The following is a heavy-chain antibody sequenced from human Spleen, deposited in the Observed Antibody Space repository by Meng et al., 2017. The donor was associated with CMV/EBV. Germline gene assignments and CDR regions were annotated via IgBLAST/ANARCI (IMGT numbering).Heavy chain of an antibody. D-gene: IGHD3-3*01. V-gene: IGHV3-11*04. J-gene: IGHJ6*02. CDR3: ARGALIRFLEWVSHGMDV. CDR2: ISSSGSTI. Sequence: LSLTCAASGFTFSDYYMSWIRQAPGKGLEWVSYISSSGSTIYYADSVKGRFTISRDNAKNSLYLQMNNLRVDDTAVYYCARGALIRFLEWVSHGMDVWGQGTTVTVSS. CDR1: GFTFSDYY.